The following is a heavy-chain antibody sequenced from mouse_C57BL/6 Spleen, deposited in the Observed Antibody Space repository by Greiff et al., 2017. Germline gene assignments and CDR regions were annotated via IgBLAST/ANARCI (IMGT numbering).Heavy chain of an antibody. CDR1: GFTFSSYT. V-gene: IGHV5-9*01. Sequence: VQLKESGGGLVKPGGSLTLSCAASGFTFSSYTMSWVRQTPEKRLEWVATISGGGGNTYYPDSVKGRFPISRDNAKNTLYLQMSSLRSEDTALYYCARHGGYDRDPYYYAMDYWGQGTSVTVSS. D-gene: IGHD2-2*01. CDR2: ISGGGGNT. J-gene: IGHJ4*01. CDR3: ARHGGYDRDPYYYAMDY.